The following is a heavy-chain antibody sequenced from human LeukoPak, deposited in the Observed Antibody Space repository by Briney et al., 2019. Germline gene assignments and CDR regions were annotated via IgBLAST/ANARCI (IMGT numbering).Heavy chain of an antibody. V-gene: IGHV3-49*04. CDR2: IRSKAYGGTT. D-gene: IGHD3-3*01. CDR1: GFTFGDYA. J-gene: IGHJ5*02. CDR3: TRNYDFWSGYWFDP. Sequence: PGGSLRLSCTASGFTFGDYAMSWVRQAPGKGLVWVGFIRSKAYGGTTEYAASVKGRFTISRDDSKSIAYLQMNSLKTEDTAVYHCTRNYDFWSGYWFDPWGQGTLVTVSS.